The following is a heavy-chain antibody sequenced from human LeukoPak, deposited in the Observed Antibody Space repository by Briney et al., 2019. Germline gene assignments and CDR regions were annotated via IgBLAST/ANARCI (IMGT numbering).Heavy chain of an antibody. CDR3: AKDGGAEYSSGWYYFDY. CDR1: GFTFSSYA. D-gene: IGHD6-19*01. Sequence: GGSLRLSCAASGFTFSSYAMSWVRQAPGKGLEWVSAISGSGGSTYYADSVKGRFTISRDNSKNTLYLQMNSLRAEDTAVYYCAKDGGAEYSSGWYYFDYWGQGTLVTVSS. CDR2: ISGSGGST. J-gene: IGHJ4*02. V-gene: IGHV3-23*01.